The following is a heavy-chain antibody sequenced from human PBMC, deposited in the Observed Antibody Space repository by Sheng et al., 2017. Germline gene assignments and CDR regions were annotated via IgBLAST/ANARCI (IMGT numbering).Heavy chain of an antibody. CDR1: GFTFSIYG. CDR3: AKEESYRFDY. Sequence: QVQLVESGGGVVQTGRSLRVSCAASGFTFSIYGMHWVRQAPGKGLEWVAVISYDGSNKYYADSVKGRFTISRDNSKNTLYLQMKTLRVEDTAVYYCAKEESYRFDYWGQGTLVTVSS. D-gene: IGHD1-1*01. CDR2: ISYDGSNK. J-gene: IGHJ4*02. V-gene: IGHV3-30*18.